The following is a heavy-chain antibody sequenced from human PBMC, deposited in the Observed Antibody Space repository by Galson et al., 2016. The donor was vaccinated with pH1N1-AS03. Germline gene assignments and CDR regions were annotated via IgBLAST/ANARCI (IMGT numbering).Heavy chain of an antibody. CDR2: IYYSGSP. Sequence: LSLTCSVSGDSMIRYWWSWIRQPPGKGLEWIGYIYYSGSPQYNPSLKSRVAMSVDTSKNLLSLNLRSVIAADSAVYFCTRLSWRDGSCYEGEYWGQGALVTVSS. J-gene: IGHJ4*02. D-gene: IGHD5-24*01. CDR1: GDSMIRYW. V-gene: IGHV4-59*12. CDR3: TRLSWRDGSCYEGEY.